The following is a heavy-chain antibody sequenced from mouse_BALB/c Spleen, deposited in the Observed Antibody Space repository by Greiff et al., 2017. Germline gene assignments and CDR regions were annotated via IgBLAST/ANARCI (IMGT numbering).Heavy chain of an antibody. D-gene: IGHD2-10*02. CDR1: GFTFSSYT. Sequence: EVQVVESGGGLVQPGGSLKLSCAASGFTFSSYTMSWVRQTPEKRLEWVAYISNGGGSTYYPDTVKGRFTISRDNAKNTLYLQMSSLKSEDTAMYYCASVSYGNYGVYYAMDYWGQGTSVTVSS. CDR3: ASVSYGNYGVYYAMDY. CDR2: ISNGGGST. V-gene: IGHV5-12-2*01. J-gene: IGHJ4*01.